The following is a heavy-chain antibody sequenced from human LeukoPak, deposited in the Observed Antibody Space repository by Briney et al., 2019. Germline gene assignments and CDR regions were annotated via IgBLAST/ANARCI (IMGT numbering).Heavy chain of an antibody. D-gene: IGHD3-3*01. CDR1: GGSLSGSY. CDR3: ARHYTVLDAFDI. Sequence: PSETLPLTCDVNGGSLSGSYWSWIRQSPEKGLEWIGEINQSGNSNYNPSLKSRVTILVDTSKNQFSLKLSSVTAADTAVYYCARHYTVLDAFDIWGQGTMVTVSS. J-gene: IGHJ3*02. V-gene: IGHV4-34*01. CDR2: INQSGNS.